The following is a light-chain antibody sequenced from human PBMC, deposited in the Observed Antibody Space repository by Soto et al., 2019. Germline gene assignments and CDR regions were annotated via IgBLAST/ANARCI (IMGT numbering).Light chain of an antibody. CDR1: QIISSSY. V-gene: IGKV3-20*01. J-gene: IGKJ2*01. CDR2: GAS. Sequence: ESVLTQSPGTLSLAVGERATLSCRASQIISSSYLSWYQQKPGQPPKLLIYGASNRANGVPDSFSGSESGTDFTIIISRLEPEDFAVYYCHQYSGSHWYTFGHGTRLEV. CDR3: HQYSGSHWYT.